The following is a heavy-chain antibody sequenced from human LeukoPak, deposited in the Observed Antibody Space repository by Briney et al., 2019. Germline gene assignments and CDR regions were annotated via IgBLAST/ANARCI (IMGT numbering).Heavy chain of an antibody. J-gene: IGHJ3*02. Sequence: SQTLSLTCTVSGGSINSGSYYWSWIRQPAGKGLEWIGRIYTRGSTNYNPSLKSRVTISVDTSKNQFSLKLSSVTAADTAVYYCAREDIVVFNDAFDIWGQGTMVTVSS. D-gene: IGHD2-15*01. CDR1: GGSINSGSYY. CDR2: IYTRGST. V-gene: IGHV4-61*02. CDR3: AREDIVVFNDAFDI.